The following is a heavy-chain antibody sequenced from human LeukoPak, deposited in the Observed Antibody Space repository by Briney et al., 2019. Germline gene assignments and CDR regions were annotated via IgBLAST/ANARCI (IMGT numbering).Heavy chain of an antibody. V-gene: IGHV3-23*01. J-gene: IGHJ4*02. CDR2: ISGRGGST. D-gene: IGHD3-10*01. CDR1: GFTFSSYA. CDR3: AKGDYYGSGSYIDY. Sequence: GGSLRLSCAASGFTFSSYAMSWVRQAPGKGLEWVSAISGRGGSTYYADSVKGRFTISRDNSKNTLYLQMNSLRAEDTAVYYCAKGDYYGSGSYIDYWGQGTLVTVSS.